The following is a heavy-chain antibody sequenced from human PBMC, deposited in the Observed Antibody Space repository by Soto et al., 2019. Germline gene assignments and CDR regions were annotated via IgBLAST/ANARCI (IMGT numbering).Heavy chain of an antibody. CDR2: INHSGST. Sequence: SETLSLTCAVYCGSFSGYYWSWIRQPPGKGLEWIGEINHSGSTNYNPSLKSRVTISVDTSKNQFSLKLSSVTAADTAVYYCARSGITSFNLWRNNWFDPWGQGTLVTVSS. J-gene: IGHJ5*02. D-gene: IGHD1-20*01. CDR1: CGSFSGYY. V-gene: IGHV4-34*01. CDR3: ARSGITSFNLWRNNWFDP.